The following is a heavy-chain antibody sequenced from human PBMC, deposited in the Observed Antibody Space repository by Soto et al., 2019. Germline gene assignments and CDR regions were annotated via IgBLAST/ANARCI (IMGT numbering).Heavy chain of an antibody. CDR1: GFTFDDYA. J-gene: IGHJ6*02. D-gene: IGHD4-4*01. CDR3: AKDHAGPRYSNYYYYYGMDV. CDR2: ISGDGGST. V-gene: IGHV3-43*02. Sequence: GGSLRLSCAASGFTFDDYAMHWVRQAPGKGLEWVSLISGDGGSTYYADSVKGRFTISRDNSKNSLYLQMNSLRTEDTALYYCAKDHAGPRYSNYYYYYGMDVWGQGTTVTVSS.